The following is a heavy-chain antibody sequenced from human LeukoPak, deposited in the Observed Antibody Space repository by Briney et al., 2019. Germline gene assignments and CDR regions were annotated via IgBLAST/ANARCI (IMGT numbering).Heavy chain of an antibody. CDR2: IYSGGST. CDR3: ARGYNSGTYSTGYFGP. V-gene: IGHV3-66*01. D-gene: IGHD3-10*01. Sequence: GGSLRLSCGASGFTFSSSYMSWVRQAPGRGLDWVSVIYSGGSTHYAGSVKGRFTISRDDSKNTVFLQMNSLRAEDTAMYYCARGYNSGTYSTGYFGPWGQGPQVSVSS. CDR1: GFTFSSSY. J-gene: IGHJ5*02.